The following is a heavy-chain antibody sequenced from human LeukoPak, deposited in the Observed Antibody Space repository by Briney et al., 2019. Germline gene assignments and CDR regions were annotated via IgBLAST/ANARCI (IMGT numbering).Heavy chain of an antibody. D-gene: IGHD3-10*01. CDR2: IQFDGSNK. V-gene: IGHV3-30*02. CDR1: GLTLSNYG. J-gene: IGHJ4*02. Sequence: GGSRRLSCVASGLTLSNYGMHWVRQAPGKGLEWVAFIQFDGSNKFYADSVKGRFTISRDNSKNTLYLQMNTLRPEDTAVYYCRRGDRDYWGQGTLVTVSS. CDR3: RRGDRDY.